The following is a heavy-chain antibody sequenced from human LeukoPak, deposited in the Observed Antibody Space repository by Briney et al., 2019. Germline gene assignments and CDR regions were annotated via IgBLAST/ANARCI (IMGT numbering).Heavy chain of an antibody. J-gene: IGHJ5*02. V-gene: IGHV3-74*01. CDR2: ISSDGTTT. D-gene: IGHD7-27*01. CDR1: GFTFSNYW. CDR3: ARPNWGSGVIP. Sequence: GGSLRLSCAASGFTFSNYWMHWVRQAPGKGLVWVSRISSDGTTTSYVDSVKGRFTISRDNAKDTLYLQMNSLRAEDTAVYYCARPNWGSGVIPWGQGTLVTVSS.